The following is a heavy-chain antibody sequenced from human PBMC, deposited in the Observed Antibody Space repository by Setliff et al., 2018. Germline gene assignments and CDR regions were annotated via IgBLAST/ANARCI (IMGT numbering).Heavy chain of an antibody. V-gene: IGHV1-18*01. CDR2: ISAYNGYT. CDR3: ARVKVIVGATPRTYYMDV. D-gene: IGHD1-26*01. J-gene: IGHJ6*03. Sequence: ASVKVSCKASGYTFTSYGISWVRQAPGQGLEWMGWISAYNGYTNYAQKLQGRVTMTTDTSTSTAYMELRSLRSDDTAVYYCARVKVIVGATPRTYYMDVWGKGTTVTVSS. CDR1: GYTFTSYG.